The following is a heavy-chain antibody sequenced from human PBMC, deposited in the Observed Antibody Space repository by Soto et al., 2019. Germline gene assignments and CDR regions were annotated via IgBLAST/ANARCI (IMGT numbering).Heavy chain of an antibody. CDR2: IIPIFGTA. CDR1: GGTFSSYA. Sequence: QVQLVQSGAEVKKPGSSVKVSCKASGGTFSSYAISWVRQAPGQGLEWMGGIIPIFGTANYAQKFQGRVTITADESTRTDDMALSRLRSEDTAVYYCACASPSQRLSRVLLWFGELSLNYWGQGTLVTVSS. J-gene: IGHJ4*02. CDR3: ACASPSQRLSRVLLWFGELSLNY. D-gene: IGHD3-10*01. V-gene: IGHV1-69*01.